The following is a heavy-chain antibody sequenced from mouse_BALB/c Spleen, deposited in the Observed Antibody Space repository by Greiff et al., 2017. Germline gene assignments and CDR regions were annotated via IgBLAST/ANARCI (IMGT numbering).Heavy chain of an antibody. D-gene: IGHD2-14*01. Sequence: VQLKQSGPELVKPGASVKISCKASGYTFTDYNMHWVKQSHGKSLEWIGYIYPYNGGTGYNQKFKSKATLTVDNSSSTAYMELRSLTSEDSAVYYCARREVRRGFDYWGQGTTLTVSS. CDR1: GYTFTDYN. V-gene: IGHV1S29*02. CDR3: ARREVRRGFDY. CDR2: IYPYNGGT. J-gene: IGHJ2*01.